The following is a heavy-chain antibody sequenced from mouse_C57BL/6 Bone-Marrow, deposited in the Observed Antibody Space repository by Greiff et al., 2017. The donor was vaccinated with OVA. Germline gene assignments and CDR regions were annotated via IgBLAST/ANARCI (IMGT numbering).Heavy chain of an antibody. V-gene: IGHV1-19*01. CDR3: ARSVVATFDY. Sequence: EVQLQESGPVLVKPGASVKMSCKASGYTFTDYYMNWVKQSHGKSLEWIGVINPYNGGTSYNQKFKGKATLTVDKSSSTAYMELNSLTSEDSAVYYCARSVVATFDYWGQGTTLTVSS. J-gene: IGHJ2*01. CDR1: GYTFTDYY. D-gene: IGHD1-1*01. CDR2: INPYNGGT.